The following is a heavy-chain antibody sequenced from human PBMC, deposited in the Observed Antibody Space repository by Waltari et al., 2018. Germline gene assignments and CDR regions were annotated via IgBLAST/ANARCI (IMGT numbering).Heavy chain of an antibody. D-gene: IGHD2-21*01. J-gene: IGHJ4*02. CDR3: ASGGDSGH. Sequence: EVQLVESGGGLVQPGGPLRLSCAASGFPFSNYWRYWVRQAPGKGLEWVSRIRSDGNKINYADSVKGRFTTSRDNAKNTLYLHMNSLRAEDTAVYYCASGGDSGHWGQGTLVTVSS. CDR2: IRSDGNKI. CDR1: GFPFSNYW. V-gene: IGHV3-74*01.